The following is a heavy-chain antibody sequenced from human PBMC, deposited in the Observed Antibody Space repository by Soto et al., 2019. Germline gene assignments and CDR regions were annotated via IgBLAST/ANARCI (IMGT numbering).Heavy chain of an antibody. Sequence: GGSLRLSCAASGFTFSSYGMHWVRQAPGKGLEWVAVIWYDGSNKYYADSVKGRFTISRDNSKNTLYLQMNSLRAEDTAVYYCARDHAPYGSGSYYPEAGYYYYYMDVWGKGTTVTVSS. CDR2: IWYDGSNK. V-gene: IGHV3-33*01. D-gene: IGHD3-10*01. J-gene: IGHJ6*03. CDR3: ARDHAPYGSGSYYPEAGYYYYYMDV. CDR1: GFTFSSYG.